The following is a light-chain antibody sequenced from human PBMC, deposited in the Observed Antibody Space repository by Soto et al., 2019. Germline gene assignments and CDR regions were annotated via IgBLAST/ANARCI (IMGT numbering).Light chain of an antibody. CDR1: QSVTNNY. CDR3: QHYGSSPGA. J-gene: IGKJ1*01. V-gene: IGKV3-20*01. Sequence: EIVLTQSPGTLSLSPGGRATLSCRASQSVTNNYLAWYQQKPGQAPRLLIHDVSSRATGIPDRFSGSGSGTDFTLTITRLESEDFAVYFCQHYGSSPGAFGQGTKVDIK. CDR2: DVS.